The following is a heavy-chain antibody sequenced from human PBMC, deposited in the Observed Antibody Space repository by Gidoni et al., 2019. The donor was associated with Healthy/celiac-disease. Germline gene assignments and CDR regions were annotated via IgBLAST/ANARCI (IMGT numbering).Heavy chain of an antibody. CDR2: INPSGGGT. D-gene: IGHD3-3*01. V-gene: IGHV1-2*04. CDR1: AYTLPGYS. Sequence: QVQLVQSGAEVKKPGASVKVSCKAPAYTLPGYSMHWVRQAPGQGLEWMGWINPSGGGTNYAQKFQGWVTMTRDTSISTAYMELSRLRSDDTAVYYCARGGFTIFGVVGGAWFDPWGQGTLVTVSS. J-gene: IGHJ5*02. CDR3: ARGGFTIFGVVGGAWFDP.